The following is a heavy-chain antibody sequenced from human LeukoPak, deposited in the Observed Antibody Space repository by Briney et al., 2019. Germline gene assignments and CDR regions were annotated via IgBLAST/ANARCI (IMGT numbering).Heavy chain of an antibody. CDR2: INPSGGST. J-gene: IGHJ4*01. D-gene: IGHD6-19*01. Sequence: ASVKVSCKASGYTFTSYYMHWVRQAPGQGLEWMGIINPSGGSTGYAQKFQGRVTMTRDTSTSTVYMELSSLRSEDTAVYYCARDKVAVAGTESYDYWGQGTLVTVSS. V-gene: IGHV1-46*01. CDR1: GYTFTSYY. CDR3: ARDKVAVAGTESYDY.